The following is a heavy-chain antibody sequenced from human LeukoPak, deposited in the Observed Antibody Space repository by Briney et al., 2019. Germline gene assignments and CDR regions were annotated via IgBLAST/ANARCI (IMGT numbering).Heavy chain of an antibody. D-gene: IGHD6-13*01. CDR3: ARGTQYSSSFDY. J-gene: IGHJ4*02. V-gene: IGHV3-21*01. Sequence: PGGSLRLSCAASGFTFSSYSMNWVRQAPGKGLEWVSSISGSSSYIYYADSVKGRFTISRDNAKNSLYLQMNSLRAEDTAVYYCARGTQYSSSFDYWGQGILVTVSS. CDR2: ISGSSSYI. CDR1: GFTFSSYS.